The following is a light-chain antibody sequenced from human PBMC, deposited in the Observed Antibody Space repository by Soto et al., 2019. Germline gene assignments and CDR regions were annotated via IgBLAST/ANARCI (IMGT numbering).Light chain of an antibody. J-gene: IGKJ3*01. Sequence: EIVLTQAPGPLSLSPGGRGTLSRRASPSINTSFLAWFQQKPGQAPRLLIYAASTRATGIPDRFSGSASETDFTLTINRLEPEDSAVYYCQQYASAPFSLGPGTKVDIK. CDR3: QQYASAPFS. V-gene: IGKV3-20*01. CDR2: AAS. CDR1: PSINTSF.